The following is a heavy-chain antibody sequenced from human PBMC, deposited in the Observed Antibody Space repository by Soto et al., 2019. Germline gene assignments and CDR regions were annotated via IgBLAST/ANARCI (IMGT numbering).Heavy chain of an antibody. CDR3: ARDLASGWFPDYYYGMDV. Sequence: QVQLQESGPGLVKPSGTLSLTCAVSGGSISSSNWWSWVRQPPGKGLEWIGEIYHSGSTNYNPSLKSRVTISVDKSKNQFSLKLSSVTAADTAVYYCARDLASGWFPDYYYGMDVWGQGTTVTVSS. CDR2: IYHSGST. D-gene: IGHD6-19*01. V-gene: IGHV4-4*02. J-gene: IGHJ6*02. CDR1: GGSISSSNW.